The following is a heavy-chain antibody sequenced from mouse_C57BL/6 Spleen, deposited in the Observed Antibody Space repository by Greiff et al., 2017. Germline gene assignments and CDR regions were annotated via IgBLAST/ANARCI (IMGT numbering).Heavy chain of an antibody. D-gene: IGHD2-3*01. CDR3: ARSDGYYLYAMDY. Sequence: VQLQQPGAELVKPGASVKLSCKASGYTFTSYWMHWVKQRPGQGLEWIGMIHPNSGSTNYNEKFKSKATLTVDKSSSTAYMQLSSLTSEDSAVYYCARSDGYYLYAMDYWGQGTSVTVSS. V-gene: IGHV1-64*01. J-gene: IGHJ4*01. CDR1: GYTFTSYW. CDR2: IHPNSGST.